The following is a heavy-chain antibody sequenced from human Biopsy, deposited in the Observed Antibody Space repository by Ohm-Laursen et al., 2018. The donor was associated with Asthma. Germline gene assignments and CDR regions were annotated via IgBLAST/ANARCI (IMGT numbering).Heavy chain of an antibody. CDR3: ARGYSGSDRIVYYYSGLEV. V-gene: IGHV1-69*13. D-gene: IGHD5-12*01. J-gene: IGHJ6*02. Sequence: EASVKVSRKASGDSFSNYAISWVRQAPGQGLEWMGGLIPVLGTPDHAQMFEGRVTITADESTSTAYMELSSLSSEDTAVYYCARGYSGSDRIVYYYSGLEVWGQGTTVTVSS. CDR2: LIPVLGTP. CDR1: GDSFSNYA.